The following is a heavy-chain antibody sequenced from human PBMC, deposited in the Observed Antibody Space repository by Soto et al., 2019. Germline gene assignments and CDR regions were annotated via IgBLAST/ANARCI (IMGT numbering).Heavy chain of an antibody. CDR2: IIPIFGTA. J-gene: IGHJ6*02. CDR3: ARHRRGRVATISDYYYYGMDV. CDR1: GGTFSSYA. V-gene: IGHV1-69*13. D-gene: IGHD5-12*01. Sequence: ASVKVSCKASGGTFSSYAISWVRQAPGQGLEWMGGIIPIFGTANYAQKFQGRVTITADESTSTAYMELSSLRSEDTAVYYCARHRRGRVATISDYYYYGMDVWGQGTTVTVSS.